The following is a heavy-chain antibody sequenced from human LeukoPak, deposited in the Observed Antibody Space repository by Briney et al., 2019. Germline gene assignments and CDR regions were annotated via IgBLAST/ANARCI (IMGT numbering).Heavy chain of an antibody. CDR3: ARGGFVGYCSGGSCYPPFDY. V-gene: IGHV3-48*01. J-gene: IGHJ4*02. D-gene: IGHD2-15*01. Sequence: PGGSLRLSCAASGFTFSSYSMNWVRQAPGKGLEWVSYISSSSSTIYYADSVKGRFTISRDNAKNSLYLQMNSLRAEDTAVYYCARGGFVGYCSGGSCYPPFDYWGQGTLVTVSS. CDR1: GFTFSSYS. CDR2: ISSSSSTI.